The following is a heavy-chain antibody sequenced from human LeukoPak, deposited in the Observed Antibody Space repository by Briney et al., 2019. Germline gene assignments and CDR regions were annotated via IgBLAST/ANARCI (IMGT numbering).Heavy chain of an antibody. CDR2: INPNNGDT. CDR3: ASYPRNIPKPPFDY. Sequence: ASVRVSCKASGYTFTAQYMHWVRQAPGQGLEWMGWINPNNGDTKYAQSFLGRVTMTRDTSTTTAYMELRSLRSDDTAVYFCASYPRNIPKPPFDYWGQGTLVTVSS. D-gene: IGHD2-21*01. J-gene: IGHJ4*02. V-gene: IGHV1-2*02. CDR1: GYTFTAQY.